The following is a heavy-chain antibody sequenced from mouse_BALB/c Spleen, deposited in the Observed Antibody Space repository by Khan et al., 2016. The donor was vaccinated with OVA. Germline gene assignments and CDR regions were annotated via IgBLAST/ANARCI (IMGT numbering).Heavy chain of an antibody. J-gene: IGHJ3*01. CDR1: DYTFTSYY. Sequence: QVQLQQSGPELVKPGASVRISCKASDYTFTSYYIHWVKQRPGQGLEWIGWFYPGNINNNYTERFEGKATLTADKSSSSAYMHLSSRTSEDAAVDICARGGDGAFAYWGQGTLVTVSA. CDR3: ARGGDGAFAY. CDR2: FYPGNINN. D-gene: IGHD2-13*01. V-gene: IGHV1S56*01.